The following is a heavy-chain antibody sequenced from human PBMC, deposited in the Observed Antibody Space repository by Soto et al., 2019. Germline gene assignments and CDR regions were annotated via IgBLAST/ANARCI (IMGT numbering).Heavy chain of an antibody. CDR1: GYTFIDYD. D-gene: IGHD2-15*01. Sequence: QVQLVQSGAEVKKPGASVKVSCKASGYTFIDYDIHWVRQAPGQGLEWMGWVSPRSGDTNYAQKFQGRVTITSDTSTATAYMELTSLTSDDTAVYFCARNEGGPFRVDPWVQGNRVSV. J-gene: IGHJ5*02. CDR2: VSPRSGDT. V-gene: IGHV1-2*02. CDR3: ARNEGGPFRVDP.